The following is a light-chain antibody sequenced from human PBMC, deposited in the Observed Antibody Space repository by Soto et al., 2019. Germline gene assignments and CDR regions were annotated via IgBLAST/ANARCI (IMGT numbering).Light chain of an antibody. J-gene: IGKJ2*01. CDR2: GAS. Sequence: EIVLTQSPGTLSLSPGDRATLSCRTSQSVSSSYLAWYQQKPGQAPRLIIYGASRRATGIPDRFSGSGSGTDFTLTISRLEPEDFAVYFCQQYASSSYPFGQGTKLEIK. CDR1: QSVSSSY. V-gene: IGKV3-20*01. CDR3: QQYASSSYP.